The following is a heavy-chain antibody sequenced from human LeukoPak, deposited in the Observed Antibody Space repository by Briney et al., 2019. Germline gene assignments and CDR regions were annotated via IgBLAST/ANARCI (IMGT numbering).Heavy chain of an antibody. Sequence: GGSLRLCCAASGFTFSSYAMSWVRQAPGKGLEWVSAISGSGGSTYYADSVKGRFTISRDNSKNTLYLQMNSLRAEDTAVYYCARDLSVVAANFDYWGQGTLVTVSS. D-gene: IGHD2-15*01. CDR2: ISGSGGST. CDR3: ARDLSVVAANFDY. V-gene: IGHV3-23*01. J-gene: IGHJ4*02. CDR1: GFTFSSYA.